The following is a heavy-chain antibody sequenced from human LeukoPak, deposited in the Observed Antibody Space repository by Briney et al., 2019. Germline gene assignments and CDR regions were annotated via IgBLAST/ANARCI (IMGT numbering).Heavy chain of an antibody. V-gene: IGHV1-69*13. D-gene: IGHD5-18*01. Sequence: SVKVSCKASGGTFNSYAISWVRQAPGQGLEWMGGIIPIFGTANYAQKFQGRVTITADESTSTAYMELSSLRSEDTAVYYCARDSPRGYSYGYPPKYGMDVWGQGTTVTVSS. J-gene: IGHJ6*02. CDR1: GGTFNSYA. CDR3: ARDSPRGYSYGYPPKYGMDV. CDR2: IIPIFGTA.